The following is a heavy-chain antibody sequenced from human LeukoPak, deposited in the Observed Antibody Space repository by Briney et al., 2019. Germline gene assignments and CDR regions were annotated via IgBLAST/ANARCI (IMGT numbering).Heavy chain of an antibody. CDR1: GFTFSSYA. CDR2: ISGSGGST. Sequence: GGSLRLSCAASGFTFSSYAMSWARQAPGKGLEWVSAISGSGGSTYYADSVKGRFTISRDNSKNTLYLQMNSLRAEDTAVYYCAKDRWFYYDSSGYYPHPYFDYWGQGTLVTVSS. V-gene: IGHV3-23*01. J-gene: IGHJ4*02. CDR3: AKDRWFYYDSSGYYPHPYFDY. D-gene: IGHD3-22*01.